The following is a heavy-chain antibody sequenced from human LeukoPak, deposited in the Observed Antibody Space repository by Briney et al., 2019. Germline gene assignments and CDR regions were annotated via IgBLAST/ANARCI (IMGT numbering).Heavy chain of an antibody. J-gene: IGHJ4*02. Sequence: GASVRVSCKASGYTFTSYDINWVRQATGQGLEWMGWMNPNSGNTGYAQKFQGRVTMTRNTSISTAYMELSSLRSEDTAVYYCATDCGGDCYSNYWGQGTLVTVSS. CDR3: ATDCGGDCYSNY. CDR1: GYTFTSYD. CDR2: MNPNSGNT. V-gene: IGHV1-8*01. D-gene: IGHD2-21*02.